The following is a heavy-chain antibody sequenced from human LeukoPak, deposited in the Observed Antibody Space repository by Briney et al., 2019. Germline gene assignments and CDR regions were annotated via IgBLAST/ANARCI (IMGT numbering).Heavy chain of an antibody. J-gene: IGHJ4*02. CDR3: ARGSGPGVTTIDS. D-gene: IGHD3-10*01. V-gene: IGHV3-13*01. Sequence: GGSLRLSCAAPGFNLRNYDMHWVRQAPGKGLEWVSAFHTDGGIYYLDSVKGRFTVSREDDKNSLHLHLNSLRAGDTAVYHCARGSGPGVTTIDSWGRGTLVIVSS. CDR2: FHTDGGI. CDR1: GFNLRNYD.